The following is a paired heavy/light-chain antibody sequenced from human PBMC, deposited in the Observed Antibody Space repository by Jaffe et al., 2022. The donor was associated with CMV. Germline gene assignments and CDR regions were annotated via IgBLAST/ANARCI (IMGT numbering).Light chain of an antibody. CDR2: WAS. V-gene: IGKV4-1*01. Sequence: DIVMTQSPDSLAVSLGERATINCKSSQSVLYSPNAKNYLAWYQQKAGQPPKLLIYWASTRESGVPDRFSGFGSGTDFTLTISSLQAEDVALYYCQQYYTTPTFGGGTKVEIK. J-gene: IGKJ4*01. CDR3: QQYYTTPT. CDR1: QSVLYSPNAKNY.
Heavy chain of an antibody. Sequence: QVQLAESGGDVVQPGTSLRLSCAASGFTFSSYGMHWVRQAPGKGLEWVALIRSDGRDKYYADSVKGRFSISRDNSKNMLYLQMNTLRAEDTAVYYCARDQYFPYYEILSGYSFDYWGQGTLVTVSS. CDR2: IRSDGRDK. V-gene: IGHV3-33*08. CDR1: GFTFSSYG. CDR3: ARDQYFPYYEILSGYSFDY. D-gene: IGHD3-9*01. J-gene: IGHJ4*02.